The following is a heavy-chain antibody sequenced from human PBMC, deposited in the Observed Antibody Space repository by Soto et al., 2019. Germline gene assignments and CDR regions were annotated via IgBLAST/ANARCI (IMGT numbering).Heavy chain of an antibody. Sequence: GXAVKVSCRASGYPFIGYYMHWVRPAPGQGVEWMGCINHNTGDTNYAQKFQGRVIMTRGTSINTAYMELSGLRYDDTAVYYCARGFYYDSGYWAAFDIWGQGTMVTVSS. J-gene: IGHJ3*02. D-gene: IGHD3-22*01. CDR1: GYPFIGYY. CDR3: ARGFYYDSGYWAAFDI. CDR2: INHNTGDT. V-gene: IGHV1-2*02.